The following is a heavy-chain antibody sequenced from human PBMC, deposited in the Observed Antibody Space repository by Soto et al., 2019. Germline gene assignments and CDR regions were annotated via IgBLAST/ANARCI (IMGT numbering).Heavy chain of an antibody. J-gene: IGHJ4*02. CDR3: ARGGGPSVWFNEX. CDR1: GGLFSSFA. D-gene: IGHD3-10*01. Sequence: ASVKVSCKDSGGLFSSFAISWVRQAPGQGLEWMGGIIPVFGTTNYAQKFQGRVTITADESTNTDYMELSSLTSEDTAMYYCARGGGPSVWFNEXWGQGTQVTVSX. CDR2: IIPVFGTT. V-gene: IGHV1-69*13.